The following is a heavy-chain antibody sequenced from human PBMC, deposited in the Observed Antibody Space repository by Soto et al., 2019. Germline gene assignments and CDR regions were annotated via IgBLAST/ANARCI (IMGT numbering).Heavy chain of an antibody. D-gene: IGHD2-21*01. Sequence: QVQLQESGPGLVKPSQTLSLTCTLSGGSISSGGYYWSWIRQHPGKGLEWIGYIYYSGSTYYNPSLKSRVTISVDTSKNQFSLKLSSVTAADTAVYYCAASCVGCGGFNYYGMDVWGQGTTVTVSS. CDR1: GGSISSGGYY. V-gene: IGHV4-31*03. CDR3: AASCVGCGGFNYYGMDV. CDR2: IYYSGST. J-gene: IGHJ6*02.